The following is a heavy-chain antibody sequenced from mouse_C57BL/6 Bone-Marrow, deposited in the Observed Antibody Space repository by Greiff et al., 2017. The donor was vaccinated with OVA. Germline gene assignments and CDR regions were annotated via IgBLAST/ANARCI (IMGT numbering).Heavy chain of an antibody. CDR3: AKTGFITTGVATLDWYFDV. D-gene: IGHD1-1*01. Sequence: VQLQQSGPGLVQPSQSLSITCTVSGFSLTSYGVHWVRQPPGKGLEWLGVIWSGGSTDYNAAFISRLSISKDNSKSQVFFKMNSLQADDTAIYYCAKTGFITTGVATLDWYFDVWGTGTTVTVSS. CDR2: IWSGGST. V-gene: IGHV2-4*01. CDR1: GFSLTSYG. J-gene: IGHJ1*03.